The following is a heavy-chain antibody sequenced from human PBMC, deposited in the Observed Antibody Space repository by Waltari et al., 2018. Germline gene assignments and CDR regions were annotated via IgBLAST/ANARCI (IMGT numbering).Heavy chain of an antibody. D-gene: IGHD1-26*01. CDR1: GGSISSYY. CDR3: ARDSISGSYSRFDP. V-gene: IGHV4-4*07. CDR2: IYTSGST. Sequence: QVQLQESGPGLVKPSETLSLTCTVSGGSISSYYWSWIRQPAGKGLEWIGRIYTSGSTHYHPPRKSLVTMSVATSKNQFSLKLSSVTAADTAVYYCARDSISGSYSRFDPWGQGTLVTVSS. J-gene: IGHJ5*02.